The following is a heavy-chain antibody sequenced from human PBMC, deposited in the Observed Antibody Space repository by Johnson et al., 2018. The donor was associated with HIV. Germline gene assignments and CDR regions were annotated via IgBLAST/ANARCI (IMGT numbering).Heavy chain of an antibody. J-gene: IGHJ3*02. Sequence: VQLVESGGGVVQPGRSLKLSCSASGFTFSHYWMNWVRQAPGTGLEWVAYIKPDGSEQNYVDSVKGRFTIPTDNGKHSLYLQMNSLRAEDTAVYYCTRDPTYYFDSNGYYYEAFDIWGQGTMLTVSS. CDR2: IKPDGSEQ. CDR1: GFTFSHYW. CDR3: TRDPTYYFDSNGYYYEAFDI. D-gene: IGHD3-22*01. V-gene: IGHV3-7*05.